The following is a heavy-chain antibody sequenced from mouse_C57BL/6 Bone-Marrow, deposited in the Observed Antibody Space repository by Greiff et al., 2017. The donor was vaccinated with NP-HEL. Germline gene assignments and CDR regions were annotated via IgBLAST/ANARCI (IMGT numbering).Heavy chain of an antibody. CDR1: GYSITSGYY. D-gene: IGHD2-4*01. Sequence: EVKLVESGPGLVKPSQSLSLTCSVTGYSITSGYYWNWIRQFPGNKLEWMGYISYDGSNNYNPSLKNRISITRDTSKNQFFLKLNSVTTEDTATYYCARGGGLRRWYFDVWGTGTTVTVSS. V-gene: IGHV3-6*01. J-gene: IGHJ1*03. CDR3: ARGGGLRRWYFDV. CDR2: ISYDGSN.